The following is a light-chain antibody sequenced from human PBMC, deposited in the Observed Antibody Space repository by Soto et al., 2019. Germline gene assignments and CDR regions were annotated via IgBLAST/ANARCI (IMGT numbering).Light chain of an antibody. CDR3: SSYTVSTTYV. Sequence: QSVLTQPASVSGSPGQSITISCTGTSSDVGGYHFVSWYQQYPGKAPKLMIYEVTNRPSGVSNRFSGSKSGNTASLTISGLQAEDDADYYCSSYTVSTTYVFGTGTKLTVL. J-gene: IGLJ1*01. V-gene: IGLV2-14*01. CDR1: SSDVGGYHF. CDR2: EVT.